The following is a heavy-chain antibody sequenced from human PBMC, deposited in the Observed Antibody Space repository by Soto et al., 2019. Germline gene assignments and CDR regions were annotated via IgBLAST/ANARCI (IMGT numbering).Heavy chain of an antibody. D-gene: IGHD1-26*01. CDR3: ARGGGSKDYYYYGMDV. J-gene: IGHJ6*02. CDR2: IIPIFGTA. Sequence: QVQLVQSGAEVKKPGSSVKVSCKASGGIFSSYAISWVRQAPGQGLEWMGGIIPIFGTANYAQKFQGRVTITADESTSTAYMELSSLRSEDTAVYYCARGGGSKDYYYYGMDVWGQGTTVTVSS. V-gene: IGHV1-69*01. CDR1: GGIFSSYA.